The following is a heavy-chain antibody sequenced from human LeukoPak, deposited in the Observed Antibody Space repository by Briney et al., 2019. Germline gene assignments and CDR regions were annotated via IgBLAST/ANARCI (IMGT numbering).Heavy chain of an antibody. J-gene: IGHJ4*02. CDR2: ISNDGSKK. CDR3: AKDRYSYAFEYSDS. V-gene: IGHV3-30*18. D-gene: IGHD5-18*01. CDR1: GFTFSSYG. Sequence: PRGSLRLSCAASGFTFSSYGMHWVRQAPGKGLDWVAVISNDGSKKYYADSVKGRFTISRDNSKNTLSLQVSSLRTEDTAVYYCAKDRYSYAFEYSDSWGQGTLVTVSS.